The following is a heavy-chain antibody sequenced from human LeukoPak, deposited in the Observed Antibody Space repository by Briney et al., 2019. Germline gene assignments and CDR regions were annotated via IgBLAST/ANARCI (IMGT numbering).Heavy chain of an antibody. CDR2: INQDGSEK. Sequence: GGSLRLSCAASRLTFTTYWMTWVRQAPGKGLEWVANINQDGSEKNYVDSVKGRFTISRDNAKNSLYLQMNSLRAEGTAVYYCAKVLGVVVSAASRPLDYWGQGTRVTVSS. CDR1: RLTFTTYW. J-gene: IGHJ4*02. D-gene: IGHD2-2*01. V-gene: IGHV3-7*01. CDR3: AKVLGVVVSAASRPLDY.